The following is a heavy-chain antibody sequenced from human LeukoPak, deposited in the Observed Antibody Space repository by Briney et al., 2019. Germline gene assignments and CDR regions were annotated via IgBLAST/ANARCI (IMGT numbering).Heavy chain of an antibody. CDR2: IKQDGSAK. J-gene: IGHJ4*02. D-gene: IGHD2-8*01. V-gene: IGHV3-7*01. Sequence: GGSLRLSCAAPGFTFGNYWMNWVRQAPGKGLEWVANIKQDGSAKFYVDSVKGRFTISRDNAKNSLYLQMNSLRVDDTAVYYCASTNSLDNWGQGTLVTVSS. CDR3: ASTNSLDN. CDR1: GFTFGNYW.